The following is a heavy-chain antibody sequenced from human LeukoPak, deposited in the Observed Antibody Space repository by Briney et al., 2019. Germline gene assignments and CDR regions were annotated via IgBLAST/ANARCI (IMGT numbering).Heavy chain of an antibody. CDR1: GGSFSGYY. V-gene: IGHV4-34*01. CDR2: INHSGST. D-gene: IGHD4-4*01. J-gene: IGHJ4*02. CDR3: ARAFYSNYGSYFDY. Sequence: SETLSLTCAVYGGSFSGYYWSWIRQPPGKGLEWIGEINHSGSTNYNPSLKSRVTISVDTSKNQFSLKLSSVTAADTAVHYCARAFYSNYGSYFDYWGQGTLVTVSS.